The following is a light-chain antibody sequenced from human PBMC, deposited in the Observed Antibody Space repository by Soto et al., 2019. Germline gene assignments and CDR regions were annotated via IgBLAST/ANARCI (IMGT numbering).Light chain of an antibody. CDR3: SSYTSSVTLV. V-gene: IGLV2-14*01. CDR2: EVI. Sequence: QSALTQPASVSGSPGQSITISCTGTSSDVGGYKYVSWYQQHPGKAPKLMIYEVINRPSGVSNRFSGSKSGNTASLTISGLQADDEAYYYCSSYTSSVTLVFGGGTKVTVL. CDR1: SSDVGGYKY. J-gene: IGLJ3*02.